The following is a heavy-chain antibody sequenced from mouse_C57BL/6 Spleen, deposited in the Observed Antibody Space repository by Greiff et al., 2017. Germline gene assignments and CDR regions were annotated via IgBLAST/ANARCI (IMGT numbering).Heavy chain of an antibody. CDR2: ITHSGET. J-gene: IGHJ4*01. Sequence: VQLQQSGPGLVKPSQSLFLTCSITGFPITSGYYWIWIRQSPGKPLEWMGYITHSGETFYNPSLQSPISITRETSKNQFFLQLNSVTTEDTAMYYCAGDSSGYYAMDYWGQGTSVTVSS. CDR3: AGDSSGYYAMDY. V-gene: IGHV12-3*01. CDR1: GFPITSGYY. D-gene: IGHD3-2*02.